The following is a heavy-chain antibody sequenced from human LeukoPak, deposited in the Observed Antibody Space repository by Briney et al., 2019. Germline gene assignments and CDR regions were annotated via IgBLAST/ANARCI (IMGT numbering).Heavy chain of an antibody. Sequence: GRSLRLSCAASGFTFSSYPMHWVRQAPGKGLEWVAVISYDGSNKYYADSVKGRFTISRDNSKNTLYLQMNSLRAEDTAVYYCARGIVSAGYCSSTSCSIPGDWGQGTLVTVSS. J-gene: IGHJ4*02. D-gene: IGHD2-2*01. CDR3: ARGIVSAGYCSSTSCSIPGD. CDR1: GFTFSSYP. CDR2: ISYDGSNK. V-gene: IGHV3-30-3*01.